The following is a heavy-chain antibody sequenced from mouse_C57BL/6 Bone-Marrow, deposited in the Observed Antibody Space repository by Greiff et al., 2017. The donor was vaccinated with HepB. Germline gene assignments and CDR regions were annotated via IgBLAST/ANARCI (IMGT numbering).Heavy chain of an antibody. Sequence: ESGPGLVKPSQSLSLTCSVTGYSITSGYYWNWIRQFPGNKLEWMGYISYDGSNNYNPSLKNRISITRDTSKNQFSLKLNSVTTEDTATYYCASPYGYDVGFAYWGQGTLVTVSA. D-gene: IGHD2-2*01. CDR1: GYSITSGYY. CDR3: ASPYGYDVGFAY. J-gene: IGHJ3*01. CDR2: ISYDGSN. V-gene: IGHV3-6*01.